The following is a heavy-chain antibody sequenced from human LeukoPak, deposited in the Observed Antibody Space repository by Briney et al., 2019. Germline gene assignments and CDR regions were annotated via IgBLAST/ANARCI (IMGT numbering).Heavy chain of an antibody. J-gene: IGHJ5*02. CDR3: ARGVVAARFWFDP. CDR2: IYYSGST. D-gene: IGHD2-15*01. CDR1: GGSISSSSYY. V-gene: IGHV4-61*05. Sequence: SETLSLTCTVSGGSISSSSYYWGWIRQPPGKGLEWIGYIYYSGSTNYNPSLKSRVTISVDTSKNQFSLKLSSVTAADTAVYYCARGVVAARFWFDPWGQGTLVTVSS.